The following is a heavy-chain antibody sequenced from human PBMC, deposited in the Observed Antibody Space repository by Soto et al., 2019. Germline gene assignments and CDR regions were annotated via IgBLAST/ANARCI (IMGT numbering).Heavy chain of an antibody. V-gene: IGHV1-8*01. D-gene: IGHD3-10*01. CDR3: TRGINYYDSGDDAFDI. CDR2: MNPNSGNT. CDR1: GYTFTSYD. J-gene: IGHJ3*02. Sequence: QVQLVQSGAEVKKPGASVKVSCKASGYTFTSYDINWVRQATGQGLEWMGWMNPNSGNTGYAQKCQGRVTMTRNTSISTAYVELSSLRSEDTAVYYCTRGINYYDSGDDAFDIWGQGTMVTVSS.